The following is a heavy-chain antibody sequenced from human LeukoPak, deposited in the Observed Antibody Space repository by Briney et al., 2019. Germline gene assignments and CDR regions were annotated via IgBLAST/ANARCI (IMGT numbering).Heavy chain of an antibody. CDR1: GFTFSSYW. CDR3: ARQQWLDGAYYFDY. D-gene: IGHD6-19*01. CDR2: IEQDRSDK. Sequence: PGGSLRLSCAASGFTFSSYWMSWVRQAPGKGLEWVANIEQDRSDKYYVDSVKGRFTISRDNAKNSLYLQMNSLRAEDTAVYYCARQQWLDGAYYFDYWGQGTLVTVSS. V-gene: IGHV3-7*01. J-gene: IGHJ4*02.